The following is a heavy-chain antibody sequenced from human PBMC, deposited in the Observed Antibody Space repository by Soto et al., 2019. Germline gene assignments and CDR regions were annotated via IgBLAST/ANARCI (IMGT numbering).Heavy chain of an antibody. CDR1: GDSISSNSYY. D-gene: IGHD3-16*02. Sequence: PSETLSLTCIVSGDSISSNSYYWGWIRQPPGKGLEWIGSMYYSGNTYCNPSLKSRVSISVDTSKNQFSLKLTSVTAADTAVYYCARGYEYVWGSYRRHNWFEPWGQGTPVTVS. V-gene: IGHV4-39*01. CDR3: ARGYEYVWGSYRRHNWFEP. CDR2: MYYSGNT. J-gene: IGHJ5*02.